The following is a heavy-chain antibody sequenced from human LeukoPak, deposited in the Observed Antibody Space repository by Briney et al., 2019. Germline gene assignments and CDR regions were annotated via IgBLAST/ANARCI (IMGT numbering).Heavy chain of an antibody. CDR1: GFTFSSYS. CDR2: ITSSGRYI. D-gene: IGHD4-17*01. V-gene: IGHV3-21*01. J-gene: IGHJ4*02. CDR3: ARDRGYGDYG. Sequence: GSLRLSCAASGFTFSSYSMNWVRQAPGKGLEWVSSITSSGRYIYYADSVKGRFTISRDNSENSLYLQMDSLTAEDTAVYYCARDRGYGDYGWGQGTLVTVSS.